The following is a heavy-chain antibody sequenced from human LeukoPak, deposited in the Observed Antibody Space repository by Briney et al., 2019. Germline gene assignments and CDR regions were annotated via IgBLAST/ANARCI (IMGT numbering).Heavy chain of an antibody. Sequence: ASVKVSCKASGYTFTGYYMHWVRQAPGQGLEWMGWINPNSGGTNYAQKFQGRVTMTRDTSISTAYMELSRLRSDDTAVYYCARAAGGIMGAHIHPFDYWGQGTLVTVSS. D-gene: IGHD1-26*01. CDR1: GYTFTGYY. J-gene: IGHJ4*02. CDR3: ARAAGGIMGAHIHPFDY. V-gene: IGHV1-2*02. CDR2: INPNSGGT.